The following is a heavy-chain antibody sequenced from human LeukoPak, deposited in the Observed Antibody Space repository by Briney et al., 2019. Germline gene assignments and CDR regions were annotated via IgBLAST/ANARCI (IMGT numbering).Heavy chain of an antibody. V-gene: IGHV3-33*01. CDR1: GFTFSSFG. Sequence: GGSLRLSCAASGFTFSSFGMHWVRQAPGKGLEWVAVIWYDGSNKYYADSVKGRFTISRDNSKNTQYLQMNSLRAEDTAVYYCARDSHWYFDLWGRGTLVTVSS. CDR3: ARDSHWYFDL. CDR2: IWYDGSNK. J-gene: IGHJ2*01.